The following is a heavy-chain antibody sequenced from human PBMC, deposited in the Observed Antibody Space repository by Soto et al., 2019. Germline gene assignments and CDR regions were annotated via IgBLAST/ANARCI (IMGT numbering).Heavy chain of an antibody. CDR1: GYTFTSYG. CDR2: ISAYNGNT. D-gene: IGHD6-13*01. V-gene: IGHV1-18*01. J-gene: IGHJ3*02. Sequence: ASVKVSCKASGYTFTSYGISWVRQAPGQGLEWMGWISAYNGNTNYAQKLQGRVTMTTDTSTSTAYMELRSLRSDDTAVYYCARDYRGWTRTGIAAAGDDAFDIWGQGTMVTVSS. CDR3: ARDYRGWTRTGIAAAGDDAFDI.